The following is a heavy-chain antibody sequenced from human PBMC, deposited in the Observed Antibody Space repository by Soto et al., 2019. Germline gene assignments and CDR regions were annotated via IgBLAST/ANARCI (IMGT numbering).Heavy chain of an antibody. CDR2: MNPNSGNK. V-gene: IGHV1-8*01. CDR1: ADTFTGYE. D-gene: IGHD1-7*01. Sequence: VGSVKVCCNASADTFTGYELNWVRQATRQGPEWMGWMNPNSGNKGDAQKFQGRVTMTRDTSVSTAYMELSSLITEDPAVYYCARGGYNWNYAYYSGMYVWGQRTRVSDPS. CDR3: ARGGYNWNYAYYSGMYV. J-gene: IGHJ6*02.